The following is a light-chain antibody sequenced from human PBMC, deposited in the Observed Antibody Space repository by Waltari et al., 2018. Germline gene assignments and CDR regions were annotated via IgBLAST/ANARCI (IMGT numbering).Light chain of an antibody. CDR1: SSDVGGYDY. CDR3: GSYTSSTTLA. V-gene: IGLV2-14*03. Sequence: QSALTQPASVSGSPGQSITISCTGTSSDVGGYDYVSWYQQHPGKAPKLILYDVSNRPLEFSHRFSGSKSGNTASLTISGLQADDEAEYYCGSYTSSTTLAFGTGTKVTVL. J-gene: IGLJ1*01. CDR2: DVS.